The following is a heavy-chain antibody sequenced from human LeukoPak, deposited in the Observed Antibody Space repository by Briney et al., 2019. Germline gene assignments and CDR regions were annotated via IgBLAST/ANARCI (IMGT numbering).Heavy chain of an antibody. J-gene: IGHJ4*02. CDR3: ARTRGAAVNFDY. CDR1: GCSISSYY. D-gene: IGHD6-13*01. Sequence: SETLSLTCSVSGCSISSYYWNWIRQPPGKGLDWIGYIYYTGSTNYNPSLKSRVTISVDTSKNQFSLSLTSVTAADTAVYYCARTRGAAVNFDYWGQGTLVTVSS. CDR2: IYYTGST. V-gene: IGHV4-59*01.